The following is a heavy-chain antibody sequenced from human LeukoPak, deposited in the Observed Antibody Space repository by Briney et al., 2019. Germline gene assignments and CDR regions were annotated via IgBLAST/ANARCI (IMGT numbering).Heavy chain of an antibody. CDR2: IYHSGST. CDR3: ARLGQLWFDY. D-gene: IGHD5-18*01. V-gene: IGHV4-39*07. J-gene: IGHJ4*02. CDR1: GGSISSRSYY. Sequence: SSETLSLTCTVSGGSISSRSYYWGWIRQPPGKGLEWIGEIYHSGSTNYNPSLKSRVTISVDKSKNQFSLKLSSVTAADTAVYYCARLGQLWFDYWGQGTLVTVSS.